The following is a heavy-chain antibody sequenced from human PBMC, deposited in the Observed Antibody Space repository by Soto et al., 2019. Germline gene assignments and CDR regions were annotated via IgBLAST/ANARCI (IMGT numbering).Heavy chain of an antibody. Sequence: GGSLRLSCAASGFTFSSYGMHWVRQAPGKGLEWVAVISYDGSNKYYADSVKGRFTISRDNSKNTLYLQMNSLRAEDTAVYYCAKDWVRQWLPLGEDYLDYWGQGTLVTVSS. CDR2: ISYDGSNK. CDR1: GFTFSSYG. CDR3: AKDWVRQWLPLGEDYLDY. V-gene: IGHV3-30*18. J-gene: IGHJ4*02. D-gene: IGHD6-19*01.